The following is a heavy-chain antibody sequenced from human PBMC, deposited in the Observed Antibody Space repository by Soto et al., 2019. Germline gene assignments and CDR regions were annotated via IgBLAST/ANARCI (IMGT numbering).Heavy chain of an antibody. CDR1: GFTFSSYS. Sequence: PGGSLRLSCAASGFTFSSYSMNWVRQAPGKGLEWVSSISSSSSYIYYADSVKGRFTISRDNAKNSLYLQMNSLRAEDTAVYYCARAPTSVPPNWFDPWGQGTLVTVSS. J-gene: IGHJ5*02. V-gene: IGHV3-21*01. D-gene: IGHD2-2*01. CDR3: ARAPTSVPPNWFDP. CDR2: ISSSSSYI.